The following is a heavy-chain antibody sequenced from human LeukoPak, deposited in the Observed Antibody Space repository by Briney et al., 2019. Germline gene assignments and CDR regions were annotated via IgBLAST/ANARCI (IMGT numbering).Heavy chain of an antibody. J-gene: IGHJ6*02. CDR3: ARERPAYYYGSGSYLGPYYYYGMDV. CDR2: IKQEGTEK. Sequence: GGTLRLSCAASGVTFSSYWMSWVRQAPGKGLEWVANIKQEGTEKYYVDSVKGGFTISRDNAKNSLLLQRNRVRAEDRVVYYGARERPAYYYGSGSYLGPYYYYGMDVWRQGTTVTVSS. CDR1: GVTFSSYW. V-gene: IGHV3-7*01. D-gene: IGHD3-10*01.